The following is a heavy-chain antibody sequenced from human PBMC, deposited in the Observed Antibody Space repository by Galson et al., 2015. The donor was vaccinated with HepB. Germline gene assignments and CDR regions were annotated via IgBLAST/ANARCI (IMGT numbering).Heavy chain of an antibody. CDR1: GYTFTSYG. CDR2: ISAYNGNT. CDR3: ARVVHLPDYYYGMDV. J-gene: IGHJ6*02. Sequence: SVKVSCKASGYTFTSYGISWVRQAPGQGLEWMGWISAYNGNTNYAQKLQGRVTMTTDTSTSTAYMELRSLRSDDTAVYYCARVVHLPDYYYGMDVWGQGTTVTVSS. V-gene: IGHV1-18*01.